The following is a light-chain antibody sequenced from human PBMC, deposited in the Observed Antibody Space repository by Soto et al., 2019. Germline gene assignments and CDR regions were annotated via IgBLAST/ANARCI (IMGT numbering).Light chain of an antibody. CDR1: QSISSW. CDR3: LQDYTYPLT. V-gene: IGKV1-5*03. J-gene: IGKJ4*01. CDR2: KAS. Sequence: DIQMTQSPSTLSASVGDRVIITCRASQSISSWLAWYQQKPGKAPKLLIYKASSLESGVPSRFSGSGSGTEFTLTISSLQPDDFATYYCLQDYTYPLTFGGGTKVDIK.